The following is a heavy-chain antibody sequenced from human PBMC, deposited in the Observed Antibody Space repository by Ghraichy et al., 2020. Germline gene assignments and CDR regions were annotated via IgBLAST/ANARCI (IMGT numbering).Heavy chain of an antibody. V-gene: IGHV3-7*01. J-gene: IGHJ4*02. CDR1: GFTFSSYW. CDR3: ARVRGSGCSDY. Sequence: EGSLRLSCAASGFTFSSYWMNWVRQAPGKGLEWVANIKQDGSEKYYVDSVKDRFTISRDNAKNSLYLQMNSLRAEDTAVYYCARVRGSGCSDYWGQGTLVTVSS. D-gene: IGHD2-15*01. CDR2: IKQDGSEK.